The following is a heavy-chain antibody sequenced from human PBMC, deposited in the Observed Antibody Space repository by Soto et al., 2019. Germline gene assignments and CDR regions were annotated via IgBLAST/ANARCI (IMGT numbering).Heavy chain of an antibody. CDR1: GFTFGDYY. Sequence: QVQVVESGGGLVKPGGSLRLSCAASGFTFGDYYMSWIRQAPGKGLEWVSYLSGLSYNYADSVQGRFTMSRDNAKNSVYLQMNSLRAEDTAVYYCARAHRPPSAFDFWGQGTLVTVSS. CDR3: ARAHRPPSAFDF. J-gene: IGHJ4*02. D-gene: IGHD2-15*01. V-gene: IGHV3-11*06. CDR2: LSGLSY.